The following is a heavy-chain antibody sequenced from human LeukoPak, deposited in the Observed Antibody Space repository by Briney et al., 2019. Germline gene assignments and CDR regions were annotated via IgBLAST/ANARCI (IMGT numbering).Heavy chain of an antibody. CDR3: AREGGSYFHAFDI. J-gene: IGHJ3*02. D-gene: IGHD1-26*01. CDR2: IYTSGST. CDR1: GGSISSGSYY. Sequence: PSQTLSLTCTVSGGSISSGSYYWSWIRQPAGKGLEWIGRIYTSGSTNYNPSPKSRVTISVDTSKNQFSLKLSSVTAADTAVYYCAREGGSYFHAFDIWGQGTMVTVSS. V-gene: IGHV4-61*02.